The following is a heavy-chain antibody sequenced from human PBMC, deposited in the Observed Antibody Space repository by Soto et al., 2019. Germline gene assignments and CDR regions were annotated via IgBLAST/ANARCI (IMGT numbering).Heavy chain of an antibody. J-gene: IGHJ4*02. D-gene: IGHD6-19*01. Sequence: QVQLVQSGTEVKKPGASVKVSCKTSGYTFSGYFIQWVRQAPGQGLEWMGWINPKSGATDYPQKFQGRVTMTRDTSTSPAYMAVSSLRSDDTSVYYCARADSSGWYPTIDYWGQGTLVTVSS. CDR3: ARADSSGWYPTIDY. V-gene: IGHV1-2*02. CDR2: INPKSGAT. CDR1: GYTFSGYF.